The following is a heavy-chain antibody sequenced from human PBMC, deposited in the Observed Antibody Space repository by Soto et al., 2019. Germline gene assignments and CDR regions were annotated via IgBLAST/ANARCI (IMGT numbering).Heavy chain of an antibody. CDR1: GLPFSSHA. J-gene: IGHJ4*02. Sequence: EVQLLESGGGLVQPGGSLRLSCAASGLPFSSHAMSWVRQAPGKGLEWVSSISISGANTYYADSVRGRFTISRDNSKNTLYLHMNSLPAEDTAIYYCANEIRPNDYWGQGTLVTVSS. CDR2: ISISGANT. V-gene: IGHV3-23*01. CDR3: ANEIRPNDY. D-gene: IGHD4-17*01.